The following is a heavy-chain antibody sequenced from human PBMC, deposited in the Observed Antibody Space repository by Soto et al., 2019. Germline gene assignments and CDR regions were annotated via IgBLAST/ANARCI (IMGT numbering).Heavy chain of an antibody. Sequence: QVQLVESGGGVVQPGRSLRVSCAASGFTFSRHAIHWVRQAPGKGLEWVAVISKDGSNTYYVDSVKGRFTISRDNSKNTLYLQMNSLGDEDTAVYYCVRSRSGAVADSFDYWGQRTQVTVSA. V-gene: IGHV3-30*04. D-gene: IGHD3-10*01. J-gene: IGHJ4*02. CDR1: GFTFSRHA. CDR3: VRSRSGAVADSFDY. CDR2: ISKDGSNT.